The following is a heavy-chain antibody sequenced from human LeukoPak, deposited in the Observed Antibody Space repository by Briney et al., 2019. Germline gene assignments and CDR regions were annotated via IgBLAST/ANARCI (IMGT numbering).Heavy chain of an antibody. CDR1: GFTFSSYG. V-gene: IGHV3-33*01. J-gene: IGHJ4*02. CDR2: IWYDGSNK. D-gene: IGHD6-13*01. Sequence: PGRSLRLSCAASGFTFSSYGMHWVRQAPGKGLEWVAVIWYDGSNKYYADSVKGRFTISRDNSKNTLYLQMGSLRAEDMAVYYCARTKQQLALDYWGQGTLVTVPS. CDR3: ARTKQQLALDY.